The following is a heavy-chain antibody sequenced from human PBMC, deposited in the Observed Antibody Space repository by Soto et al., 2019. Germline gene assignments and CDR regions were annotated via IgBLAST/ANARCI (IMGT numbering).Heavy chain of an antibody. V-gene: IGHV5-10-1*01. D-gene: IGHD1-1*01. J-gene: IGHJ6*02. CDR1: GYSFTSHW. CDR3: ARRLSGPKEEYNAYYFYGLDV. CDR2: IDPSDSYT. Sequence: GESLKISCQGSGYSFTSHWITWARQTPGKGLEWMGRIDPSDSYTNYSPSFQGRVTISADRSIGTAFLQWSSLEASDTAIYYCARRLSGPKEEYNAYYFYGLDVWGQGTTVTVSS.